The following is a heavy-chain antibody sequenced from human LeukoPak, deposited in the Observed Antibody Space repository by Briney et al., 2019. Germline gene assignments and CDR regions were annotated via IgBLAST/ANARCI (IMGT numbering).Heavy chain of an antibody. CDR1: GFTFDDYA. D-gene: IGHD6-19*01. J-gene: IGHJ4*02. Sequence: GRSLRLSCAASGFTFDDYAMHRVRQAPGKGLEWVSGISWNSGSIGYADSVKGRFTISRDNAKNSLYLQMNSLRAEDTALYYCAKDHSSGWSLYYFDYWGQGTLVTVSS. CDR3: AKDHSSGWSLYYFDY. V-gene: IGHV3-9*01. CDR2: ISWNSGSI.